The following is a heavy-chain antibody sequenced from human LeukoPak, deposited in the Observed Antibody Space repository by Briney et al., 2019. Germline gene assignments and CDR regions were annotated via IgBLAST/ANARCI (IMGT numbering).Heavy chain of an antibody. V-gene: IGHV3-66*01. CDR3: ARDKAGSFDC. J-gene: IGHJ4*02. CDR2: IYSGGST. Sequence: SGGSLRLSCAASGFTVSSNYMNWVRQAPGKGLEWVSVIYSGGSTYYADSVKGRFTISRDNSKNTLYLQMTSLRAEDTAVYYCARDKAGSFDCWGQGTLVTVSS. CDR1: GFTVSSNY.